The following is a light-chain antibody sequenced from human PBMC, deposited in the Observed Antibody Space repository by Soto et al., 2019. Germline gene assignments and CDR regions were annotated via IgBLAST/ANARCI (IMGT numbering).Light chain of an antibody. J-gene: IGKJ4*01. CDR1: QSISIW. CDR3: QQYINYPLT. V-gene: IGKV1-5*01. Sequence: DIQMTQSPSTLSASVGDRVTITCRANQSISIWLAWYQHKPGKAPKLLIYNAFTSESGVPSRFSGSGSGTEFTLTISSLQPDDFATYYCQQYINYPLTFGGGTNVEI. CDR2: NAF.